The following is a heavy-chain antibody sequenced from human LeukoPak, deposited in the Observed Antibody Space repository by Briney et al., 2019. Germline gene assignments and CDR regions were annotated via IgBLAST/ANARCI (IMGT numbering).Heavy chain of an antibody. J-gene: IGHJ4*02. CDR3: ARGSLNFGYYFDY. CDR1: GCTVSSDY. Sequence: GGSLRLSCAAFGCTVSSDYMSWVRQAPGKGLEWVSVIYSGGSTYYADSVKGRFTISRHNSKNTVYFQMNSLRAEDTAMYYCARGSLNFGYYFDYWGQGTLVTVSS. V-gene: IGHV3-53*04. D-gene: IGHD3-3*01. CDR2: IYSGGST.